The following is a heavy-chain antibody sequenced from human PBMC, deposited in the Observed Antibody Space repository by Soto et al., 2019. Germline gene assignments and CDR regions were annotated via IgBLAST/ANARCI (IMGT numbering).Heavy chain of an antibody. J-gene: IGHJ4*02. V-gene: IGHV3-21*06. Sequence: PVGSLRLSCTVSGFPFNNYGINWVRQAPGKGLEWVSSISKSDYTYYSDSVKGRFTISRDNAKNSVSLQMNTLRVEDTAVYYCAREDSIIIPAVSDFWGQGTLVTVPQ. D-gene: IGHD2-2*01. CDR2: ISKSDYT. CDR1: GFPFNNYG. CDR3: AREDSIIIPAVSDF.